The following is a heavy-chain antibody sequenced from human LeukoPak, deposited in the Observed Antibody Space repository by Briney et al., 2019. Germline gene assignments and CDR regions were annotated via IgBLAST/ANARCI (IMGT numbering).Heavy chain of an antibody. CDR2: IYYSGST. D-gene: IGHD6-13*01. CDR3: ASFGSSWYSDAFDI. CDR1: GGSISSGGYY. V-gene: IGHV4-31*03. Sequence: SQTLSLTCTVSGGSISSGGYYWSWIRQHPGKGLEWIGYIYYSGSTYYNPSLKSRVTISVDTSKNQFSLKLSSVTAADTAVYYCASFGSSWYSDAFDIWGQGTMVTVSS. J-gene: IGHJ3*02.